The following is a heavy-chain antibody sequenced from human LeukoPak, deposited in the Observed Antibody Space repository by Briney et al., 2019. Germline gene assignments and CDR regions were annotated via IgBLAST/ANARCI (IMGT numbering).Heavy chain of an antibody. CDR1: GFTFSSYG. D-gene: IGHD5-18*01. CDR3: EKNGGYFDGYRYYFDY. J-gene: IGHJ4*02. Sequence: GRPLTLSCAASGFTFSSYGIHWVRQAPGKGLEWVAVISYDGSNKYYADSVKGRFTISRDNSKNTLYLQMNSLRAEDTAVYYCEKNGGYFDGYRYYFDYWGQGTLVTVSS. V-gene: IGHV3-30*18. CDR2: ISYDGSNK.